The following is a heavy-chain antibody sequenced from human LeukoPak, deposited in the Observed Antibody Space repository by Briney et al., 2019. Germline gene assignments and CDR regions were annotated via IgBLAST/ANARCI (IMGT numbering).Heavy chain of an antibody. Sequence: ASVKVSCKASGYTFTSYYIHWVRQAPGQGLEWMGIINPSGGSTSYAQKFQGRVTMTRDMSTSTVYMELSSLRSEDTAVYYCARDQNYYYYYMDVWGKGTTVTVSS. CDR3: ARDQNYYYYYMDV. V-gene: IGHV1-46*01. CDR1: GYTFTSYY. CDR2: INPSGGST. D-gene: IGHD2/OR15-2a*01. J-gene: IGHJ6*03.